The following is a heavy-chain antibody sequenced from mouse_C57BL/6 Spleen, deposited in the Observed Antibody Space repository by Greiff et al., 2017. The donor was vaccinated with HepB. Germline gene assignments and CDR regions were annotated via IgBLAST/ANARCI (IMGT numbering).Heavy chain of an antibody. CDR2: ISSGSSTI. CDR3: ARDYGSSYEDY. Sequence: EVHLVESGGGLVKPGGSLKLSCAASGFTFSDYGMHWVRQAPEKGLEWVAYISSGSSTIYYADTVKGRFTISRDNAKNTLFLQMTSLRSEDTAMYYCARDYGSSYEDYWGQGTLVTVSA. CDR1: GFTFSDYG. D-gene: IGHD1-1*01. V-gene: IGHV5-17*01. J-gene: IGHJ3*01.